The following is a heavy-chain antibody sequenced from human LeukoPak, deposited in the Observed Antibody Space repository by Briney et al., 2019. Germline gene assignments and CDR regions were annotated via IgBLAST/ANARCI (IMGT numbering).Heavy chain of an antibody. V-gene: IGHV4-59*08. CDR3: ARHLAGGAAAVGY. CDR1: GGSISSYY. D-gene: IGHD6-13*01. Sequence: PSETLSLTCTVSGGSISSYYWSWIRQPPGKGLEWIGYIYYSGSTNYNPPLKNRVTISVDTSKNQFSLKLSSVTAADTAVYYCARHLAGGAAAVGYWGQGTLVTVSS. CDR2: IYYSGST. J-gene: IGHJ4*02.